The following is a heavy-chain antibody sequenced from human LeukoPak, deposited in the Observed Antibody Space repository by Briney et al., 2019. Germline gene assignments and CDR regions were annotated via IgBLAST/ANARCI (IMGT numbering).Heavy chain of an antibody. Sequence: ASVKVSCKASGYTFTSYNMHWVRQAPGQGLEWMGWVYPATGGTNYAQKFQGRVTMTTDTSISTAHMELRGLTSDDTAVYFCVRGAVIAHFDYWGQGTLVTVSS. CDR1: GYTFTSYN. J-gene: IGHJ4*02. D-gene: IGHD2-21*01. CDR2: VYPATGGT. CDR3: VRGAVIAHFDY. V-gene: IGHV1-2*02.